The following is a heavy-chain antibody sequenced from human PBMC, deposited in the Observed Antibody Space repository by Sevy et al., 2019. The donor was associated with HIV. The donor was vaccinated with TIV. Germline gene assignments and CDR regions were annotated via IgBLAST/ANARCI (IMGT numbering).Heavy chain of an antibody. CDR1: GFTFSNYG. J-gene: IGHJ4*02. V-gene: IGHV3-33*01. CDR2: IWHDGSNK. D-gene: IGHD3-22*01. CDR3: ARGGDFNDRSAKRDFDY. Sequence: GGSLRLSCAASGFTFSNYGMHWVRQAPGKGLEWVAVIWHDGSNKYYADSVKGRFTFSGDNSKNTLYLQMNSLGVEDTAVYFCARGGDFNDRSAKRDFDYWGQGTLVTVSS.